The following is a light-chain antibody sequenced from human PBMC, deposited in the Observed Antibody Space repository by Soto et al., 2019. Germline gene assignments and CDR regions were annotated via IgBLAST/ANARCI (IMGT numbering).Light chain of an antibody. V-gene: IGKV3-15*01. Sequence: EIVMTQSPATLSVSPGERVTLSCRASQSVSSNLAWYQQKPGQAPRLLIYGASTRATGIPARFSGSRSGTEFTLTISSLQSEDFAVYYCQQYNNWPLTFGQGTKVEIK. CDR1: QSVSSN. CDR2: GAS. CDR3: QQYNNWPLT. J-gene: IGKJ1*01.